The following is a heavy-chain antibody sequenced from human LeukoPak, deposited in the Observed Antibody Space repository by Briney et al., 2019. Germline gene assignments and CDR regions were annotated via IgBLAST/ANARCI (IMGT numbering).Heavy chain of an antibody. CDR1: GFTFTTSA. CDR3: ARDGCSGGSCLWVDY. J-gene: IGHJ4*02. CDR2: IWYDGSIK. Sequence: PGRSLTLSCAASGFTFTTSAMHGVRQAPGKGLEWVAVIWYDGSIKYYADSVKGRFTISRDNSKNPLYLQMTSLRPQDTAGYYFARDGCSGGSCLWVDYWGEGPLVTVS. D-gene: IGHD2-15*01. V-gene: IGHV3-30*04.